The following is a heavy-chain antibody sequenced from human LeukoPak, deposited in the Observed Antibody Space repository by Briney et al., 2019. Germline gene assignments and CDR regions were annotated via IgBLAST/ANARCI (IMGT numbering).Heavy chain of an antibody. CDR3: TKSLTMWFGDSSGSDY. Sequence: GGSLRLSCTASGLTFSSSAMSWVRQAPGKGLEWVSAISGSGGSTYYADSVKGRFTISRDNSKNTLYLQMNSLRGEDTAVYYCTKSLTMWFGDSSGSDYWGQGTLVTVSS. V-gene: IGHV3-23*01. J-gene: IGHJ4*02. CDR1: GLTFSSSA. D-gene: IGHD3-10*01. CDR2: ISGSGGST.